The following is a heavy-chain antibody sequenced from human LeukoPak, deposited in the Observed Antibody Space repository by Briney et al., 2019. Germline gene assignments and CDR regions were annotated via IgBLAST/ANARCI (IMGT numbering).Heavy chain of an antibody. V-gene: IGHV1-2*02. J-gene: IGHJ4*02. CDR2: INPNSGGT. Sequence: EASVTVSCKASGYIFTGYYMHWVRQAPGQGLEWMGWINPNSGGTNYAQNFQGRVTMTRDTSISTAYMELSRLTSDDTAVYYCARWGGSLDYWGQGTLVTVSS. CDR3: ARWGGSLDY. CDR1: GYIFTGYY. D-gene: IGHD1-26*01.